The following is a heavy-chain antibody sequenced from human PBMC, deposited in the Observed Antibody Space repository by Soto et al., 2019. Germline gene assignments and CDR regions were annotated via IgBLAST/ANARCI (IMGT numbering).Heavy chain of an antibody. J-gene: IGHJ4*02. CDR2: TIPMFAAT. CDR3: AAGDSSDTGDH. Sequence: QVQLAQSGAEVRKPGSSVKVSCRASGGSFSDFAFSWVRQAPGQGLEWMGGTIPMFAATKYAQRFQGRMTITSDESTTASYMELNSLTSDDTAVYYCAAGDSSDTGDHWGQGTLVTVSS. V-gene: IGHV1-69*01. D-gene: IGHD5-18*01. CDR1: GGSFSDFA.